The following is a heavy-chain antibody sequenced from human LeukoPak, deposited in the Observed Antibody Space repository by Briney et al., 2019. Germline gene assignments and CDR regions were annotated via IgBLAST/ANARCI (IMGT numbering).Heavy chain of an antibody. Sequence: GASVKVSCKASGYTFTSYAMHWVRQAPGQRLEWMGWINAGNGNTKYSQEFQGRVTITRDTSASTAYMELSSLRSEDMAVYYCANLPLVRGVILAVVYWGQGTLVTVSS. CDR1: GYTFTSYA. D-gene: IGHD3-10*01. CDR3: ANLPLVRGVILAVVY. J-gene: IGHJ4*02. CDR2: INAGNGNT. V-gene: IGHV1-3*03.